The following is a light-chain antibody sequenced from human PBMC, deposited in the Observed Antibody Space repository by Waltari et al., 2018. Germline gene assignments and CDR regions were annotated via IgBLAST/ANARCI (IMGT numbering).Light chain of an antibody. CDR3: NSRDSSGRRV. J-gene: IGLJ2*01. CDR1: SLRSYY. Sequence: SSELTQDPAVSVALGQTVRITCQGDSLRSYYASWYQQKPGQAPVLVIYGKNNRPSGIPDRFAGSRSGNTASLTITGAQAEDEADYYCNSRDSSGRRVFGGGTKLTVL. CDR2: GKN. V-gene: IGLV3-19*01.